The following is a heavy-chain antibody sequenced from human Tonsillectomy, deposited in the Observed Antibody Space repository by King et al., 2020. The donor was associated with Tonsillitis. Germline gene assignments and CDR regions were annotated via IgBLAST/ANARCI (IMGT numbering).Heavy chain of an antibody. CDR1: GGSISSYY. CDR3: ARRYSSGWYSKGGYYFDY. V-gene: IGHV4-59*01. D-gene: IGHD6-19*01. CDR2: IYYSGST. Sequence: VQLQESGPGLVKPSETLSLTCTVSGGSISSYYWSWIRQPPGKGLEWIGYIYYSGSTNYNPSLKSRVTISVDTSKNQFSLKLSSVTAADTAVYYCARRYSSGWYSKGGYYFDYWGQGTLVTVSS. J-gene: IGHJ4*02.